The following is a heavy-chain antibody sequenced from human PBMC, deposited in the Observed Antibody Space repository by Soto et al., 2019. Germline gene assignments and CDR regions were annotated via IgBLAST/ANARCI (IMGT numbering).Heavy chain of an antibody. Sequence: QVQLQQWGAGLLKPSETLSLTCAVYGGSFSGYYWSWIRQPPGKGLEWIGEINHSGSTNYNPSLKNRVTISVDTSKNQFSLKLSSVTAAETAVYYCASRRSSRYDSSGYYFKGFDYWGQGTLVTVSS. CDR2: INHSGST. V-gene: IGHV4-34*01. J-gene: IGHJ4*02. D-gene: IGHD3-22*01. CDR1: GGSFSGYY. CDR3: ASRRSSRYDSSGYYFKGFDY.